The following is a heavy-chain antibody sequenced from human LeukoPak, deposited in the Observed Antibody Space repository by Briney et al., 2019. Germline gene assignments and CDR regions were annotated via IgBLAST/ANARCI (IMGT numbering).Heavy chain of an antibody. J-gene: IGHJ4*02. CDR1: GGSITSYY. Sequence: SETLSLTCTVSGGSITSYYWSWIRQPPGKGLEWIGYIYYSGSTNYNPSLKSRVTISVDTSKNQFSLKLSSVTAADTSVYYCARRAYSSGYYYFDYWGQGALVTVSS. CDR2: IYYSGST. D-gene: IGHD3-22*01. CDR3: ARRAYSSGYYYFDY. V-gene: IGHV4-59*01.